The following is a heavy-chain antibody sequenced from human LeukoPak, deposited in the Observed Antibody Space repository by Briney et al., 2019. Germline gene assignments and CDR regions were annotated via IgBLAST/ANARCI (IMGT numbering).Heavy chain of an antibody. J-gene: IGHJ5*02. CDR2: IYYSGTT. CDR1: GGSISSYY. V-gene: IGHV4-59*12. CDR3: ARVVYYDFWSGFLLDP. Sequence: SETLSLTCTVSGGSISSYYWSWIRQPPRKGLEFIGYIYYSGTTKYNPSLKSRVTISVDASKNQLSLRLRSVSAADTAVYYCARVVYYDFWSGFLLDPWGQGTLVTVSS. D-gene: IGHD3-3*01.